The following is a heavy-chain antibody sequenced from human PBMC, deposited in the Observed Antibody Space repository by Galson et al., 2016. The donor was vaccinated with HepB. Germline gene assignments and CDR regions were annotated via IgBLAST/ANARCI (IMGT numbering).Heavy chain of an antibody. V-gene: IGHV3-33*07. CDR3: ATVSDARDV. J-gene: IGHJ6*04. CDR2: IWSHGGDR. CDR1: GFNFDMYH. Sequence: SLRLSCAASGFNFDMYHMYWVRQTPTKGLEWVAFIWSHGGDRDYADSVKGRFTVSRDNSQKTLYLQMSALGGEDTGIYYCATVSDARDVWGKGTTVTVSS.